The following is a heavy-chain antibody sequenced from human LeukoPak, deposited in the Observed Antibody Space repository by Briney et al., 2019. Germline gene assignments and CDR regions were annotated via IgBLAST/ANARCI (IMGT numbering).Heavy chain of an antibody. CDR3: AKDLGVVPAAFDY. CDR2: IRYDGSNK. Sequence: GGSLRLSCAASGFTFSSYGMHWVRQAPGKGLEWVAFIRYDGSNKYYADSVKGRFTISRDNSKNTLYLQMNSLRAEDTAVYYCAKDLGVVPAAFDYWGQGTLVTVSS. V-gene: IGHV3-30*02. J-gene: IGHJ4*02. D-gene: IGHD2-2*01. CDR1: GFTFSSYG.